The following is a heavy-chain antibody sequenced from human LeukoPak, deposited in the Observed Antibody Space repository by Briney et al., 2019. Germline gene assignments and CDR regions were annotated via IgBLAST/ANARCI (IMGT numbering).Heavy chain of an antibody. CDR2: ISYDGSNK. J-gene: IGHJ3*02. Sequence: PPGRSLRLSCAASGFTFSSYSMHWVRQAPGKGLEWVAVISYDGSNKYYADSVKGRFTISRDNSKNTLYLQMDSLRAEDTAVYYCARSGVVINISGTLDIWGQGTMVTVSS. V-gene: IGHV3-30-3*01. CDR1: GFTFSSYS. D-gene: IGHD3-3*01. CDR3: ARSGVVINISGTLDI.